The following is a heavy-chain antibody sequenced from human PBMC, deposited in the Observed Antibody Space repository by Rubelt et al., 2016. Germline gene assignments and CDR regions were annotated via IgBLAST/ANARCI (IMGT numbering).Heavy chain of an antibody. CDR3: ARGGLSELLWFGESRIDY. V-gene: IGHV1-3*01. CDR1: GYTFTSYA. J-gene: IGHJ4*02. Sequence: QVQLVQSGAEVKKPGASVKVSCKASGYTFTSYAMHWVRQAPGQRLEWMGWINAGNGNTKYSQKFQGRVTITRDTSARTAYMELSSLRSEDTAVYYCARGGLSELLWFGESRIDYWGQGTLVTVSS. D-gene: IGHD3-10*01. CDR2: INAGNGNT.